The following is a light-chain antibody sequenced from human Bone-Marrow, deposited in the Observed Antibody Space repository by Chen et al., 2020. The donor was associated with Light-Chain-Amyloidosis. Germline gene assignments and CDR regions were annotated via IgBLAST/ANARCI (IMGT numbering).Light chain of an antibody. J-gene: IGLJ3*02. CDR1: NIGATS. CDR2: DDS. CDR3: QVWDRSSDRPV. Sequence: YVLTQSSSVSVAPGQTATHACGGNNIGATSVHWYQQTPGQVPLLVVYDDSDRPSGIPERLSGSNSGNTATLTISRVEAGDEADYYCQVWDRSSDRPVFGGGTKLTVL. V-gene: IGLV3-21*02.